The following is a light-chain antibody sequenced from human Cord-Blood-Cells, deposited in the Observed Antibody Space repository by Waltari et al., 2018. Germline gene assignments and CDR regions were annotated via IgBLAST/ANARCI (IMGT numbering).Light chain of an antibody. Sequence: DIQMTQSPSTLSASVGERVTITCRASQSISSWLAWYQQKPGKAPKLLIYDASSLESGVPSRFSGSGSGTEFTLTISSLQPDDFATYYCQQYNSPFTFGPGTKVDIK. V-gene: IGKV1-5*01. CDR3: QQYNSPFT. CDR1: QSISSW. J-gene: IGKJ3*01. CDR2: DAS.